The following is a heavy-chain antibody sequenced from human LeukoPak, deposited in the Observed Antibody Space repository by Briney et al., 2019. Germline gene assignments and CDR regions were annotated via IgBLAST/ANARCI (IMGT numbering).Heavy chain of an antibody. CDR1: GFTFGNYW. CDR2: INSDGSST. J-gene: IGHJ4*02. D-gene: IGHD6-19*01. V-gene: IGHV3-74*03. Sequence: GGSLRLSCAASGFTFGNYWMHWVRQAPGKGLVWVSRINSDGSSTTYADSVKGRFTISRDNSKNTLDLQMNSLRAEDTAVYYCAKAGRYSSGWYDYWGQGTLVTVSS. CDR3: AKAGRYSSGWYDY.